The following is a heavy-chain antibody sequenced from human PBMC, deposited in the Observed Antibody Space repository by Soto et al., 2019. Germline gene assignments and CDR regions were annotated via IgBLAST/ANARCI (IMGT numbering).Heavy chain of an antibody. V-gene: IGHV1-69*01. CDR2: IIAILGTA. Sequence: QVQLVQSGTEVKKPGSSVKVSCKASGGTFSRYAISWVRQAPGQGAEWMGGIIAILGTANCAQKFQGRVTITADESTSTAYMELSSLRSEDTAVYYCARETGVGFDPWGQGTLVTVSS. CDR1: GGTFSRYA. J-gene: IGHJ5*02. CDR3: ARETGVGFDP. D-gene: IGHD2-8*01.